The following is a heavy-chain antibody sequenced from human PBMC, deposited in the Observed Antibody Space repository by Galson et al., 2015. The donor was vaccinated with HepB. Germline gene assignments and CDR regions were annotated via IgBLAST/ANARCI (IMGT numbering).Heavy chain of an antibody. CDR2: IYYSGST. J-gene: IGHJ5*02. Sequence: LSLTCTVSGGSISSGDYYWSWIRQPPGKGLEWIGYIYYSGSTYYNPSLKSRVTISVDTSKNQFSLKLSSVTAADTAVYYCARDRKANWFDPWGQGTLVTVSS. CDR1: GGSISSGDYY. CDR3: ARDRKANWFDP. V-gene: IGHV4-30-4*01.